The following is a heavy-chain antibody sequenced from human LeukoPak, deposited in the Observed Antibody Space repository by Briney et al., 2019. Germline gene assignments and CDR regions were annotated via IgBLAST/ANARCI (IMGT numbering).Heavy chain of an antibody. V-gene: IGHV4-30-2*01. J-gene: IGHJ4*02. Sequence: SQTLFLTCAVSGGSISSGGYSWSWIQQPPGKGLEWIGYIYHSGSTYYNPSLKSRVTISVDRSKNQFSLKLSSVTAADTAVYYCATSGGSCYSASPCFDYWGQGTLVTVSS. CDR2: IYHSGST. CDR1: GGSISSGGYS. CDR3: ATSGGSCYSASPCFDY. D-gene: IGHD2-15*01.